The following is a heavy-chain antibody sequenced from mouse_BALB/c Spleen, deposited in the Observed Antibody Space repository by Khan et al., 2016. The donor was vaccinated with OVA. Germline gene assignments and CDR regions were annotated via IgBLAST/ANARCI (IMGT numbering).Heavy chain of an antibody. V-gene: IGHV5-6*01. D-gene: IGHD4-1*01. J-gene: IGHJ3*01. Sequence: EVELVESGGDLVKPGGSLRLSCAASGFTFSTYGLSWVRQPPDKRLEWVATINSDGDYTYYPDTVKGRFTISRNNAENTLYLQMSSLQSEDTDIYYCESDLTGSFDYWGQGTMVTVSA. CDR1: GFTFSTYG. CDR2: INSDGDYT. CDR3: ESDLTGSFDY.